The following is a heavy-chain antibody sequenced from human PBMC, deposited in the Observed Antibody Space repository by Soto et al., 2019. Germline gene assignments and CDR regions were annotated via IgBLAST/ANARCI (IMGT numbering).Heavy chain of an antibody. J-gene: IGHJ5*02. V-gene: IGHV4-4*02. CDR3: ARDPRGYYYGSGSYYGIDP. CDR2: IYHSGST. Sequence: QVQLQESGPGLVKPSGTLSLTCAVSGGSISSSNWWSWVRQPPGKGLEWIGEIYHSGSTNYNPSLKSRVTISVDKSKNQFSLKLSSVTAADTAVYYCARDPRGYYYGSGSYYGIDPWGQGTLVTVSS. D-gene: IGHD3-10*01. CDR1: GGSISSSNW.